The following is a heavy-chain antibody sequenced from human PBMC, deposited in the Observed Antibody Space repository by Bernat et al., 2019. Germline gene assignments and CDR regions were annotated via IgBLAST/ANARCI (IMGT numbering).Heavy chain of an antibody. V-gene: IGHV4-39*01. J-gene: IGHJ6*03. CDR3: AGGSGSGWDYYYHYMDV. D-gene: IGHD6-19*01. CDR1: GGSISSSSYY. Sequence: QLQLQESGPGLVKPSETLSLTCTVSGGSISSSSYYWGWIRQPPVKGLEWIGSIYYSGSTYYNPSLKSRVTISVDTSKNQLSLKLSSVTAADTAVYYCAGGSGSGWDYYYHYMDVWGKGTTVTVSS. CDR2: IYYSGST.